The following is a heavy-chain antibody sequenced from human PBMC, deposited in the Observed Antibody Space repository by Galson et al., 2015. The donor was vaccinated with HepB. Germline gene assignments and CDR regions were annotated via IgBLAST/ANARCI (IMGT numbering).Heavy chain of an antibody. Sequence: QSGAEVKKPGESLRISCKGSGYSFTSYWISWVRQMPGKGLEWMGRIDPSDSYTNYSPSFQGHVTISADKSISTAYLQWSSLKASDTAMYYCARHPGHPLRYFDWPLDYWGQGTLVTVSS. D-gene: IGHD3-9*01. J-gene: IGHJ4*02. CDR3: ARHPGHPLRYFDWPLDY. V-gene: IGHV5-10-1*01. CDR1: GYSFTSYW. CDR2: IDPSDSYT.